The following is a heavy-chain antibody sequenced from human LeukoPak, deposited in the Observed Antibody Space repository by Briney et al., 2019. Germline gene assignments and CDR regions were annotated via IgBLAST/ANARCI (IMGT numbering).Heavy chain of an antibody. CDR3: ARSHPTLRFFAY. CDR2: INPNSGGT. J-gene: IGHJ4*02. D-gene: IGHD3-3*01. CDR1: GYTFTGYY. Sequence: AASVKVSCKASGYTFTGYYMHWVRQAPGQGLEWMGWINPNSGGTNYAQKFQGRVTMTRDTSISTAYMELSRLRSDDTAVYYCARSHPTLRFFAYRGQGTLVTVSS. V-gene: IGHV1-2*02.